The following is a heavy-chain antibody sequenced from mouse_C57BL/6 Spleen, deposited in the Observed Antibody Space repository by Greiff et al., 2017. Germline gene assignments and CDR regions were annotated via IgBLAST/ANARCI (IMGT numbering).Heavy chain of an antibody. D-gene: IGHD1-1*01. CDR1: GFTFSDYG. CDR3: ARRPTVVADYYAMDY. V-gene: IGHV5-17*01. Sequence: EVTLVESGGGLVKPGGSLKLSCAASGFTFSDYGMHWVRQAPEKGLEWVAYISSGSSTLYYADTVKGRFTISRDNAKNTLFLQMTSLRSEDTAMYYCARRPTVVADYYAMDYWGQGTSVTVSS. J-gene: IGHJ4*01. CDR2: ISSGSSTL.